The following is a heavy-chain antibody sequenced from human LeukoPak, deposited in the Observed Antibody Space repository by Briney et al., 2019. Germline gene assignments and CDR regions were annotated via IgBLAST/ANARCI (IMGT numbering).Heavy chain of an antibody. V-gene: IGHV3-7*01. CDR1: GFTFSSYW. CDR3: ARDRGFEYSDTGSFDY. D-gene: IGHD6-6*01. CDR2: IKQDGSQK. Sequence: GGSLRLSCAASGFTFSSYWMSWVRQAPGKGLEWVANIKQDGSQKYYVDSVKGRFTISRDNAKNSLYLQMNSLRAEDTAVYYCARDRGFEYSDTGSFDYWGQGTLVTVSS. J-gene: IGHJ4*02.